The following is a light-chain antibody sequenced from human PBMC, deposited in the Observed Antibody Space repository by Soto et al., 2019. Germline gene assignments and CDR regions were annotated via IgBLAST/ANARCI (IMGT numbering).Light chain of an antibody. CDR1: QDIGNY. Sequence: DIQMTQSPSSLSASVGDRVTIACQANQDIGNYLNWYQQKPGKAPRLLIYDASNLEIWVPSRFSGSGSGTDFTFTISNLQPEDIETYYCQPYDTLPPSTVGQGTKMELK. CDR2: DAS. J-gene: IGKJ2*01. V-gene: IGKV1-33*01. CDR3: QPYDTLPPST.